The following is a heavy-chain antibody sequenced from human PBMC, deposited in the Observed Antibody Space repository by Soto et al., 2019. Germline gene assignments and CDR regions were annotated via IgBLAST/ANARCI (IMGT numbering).Heavy chain of an antibody. Sequence: QVQLQESGPGLVKPSQTLSLTCTVSGGSISSGDYYWSWIRQPPGKGREWIGYIYYSGSTYYNPSLKSRVTISVGTSKNQFSLKLSSVTAADTAVYYCARLSGSYDAFDIWGQGTMVTVSS. CDR3: ARLSGSYDAFDI. CDR1: GGSISSGDYY. V-gene: IGHV4-30-4*01. CDR2: IYYSGST. D-gene: IGHD1-26*01. J-gene: IGHJ3*02.